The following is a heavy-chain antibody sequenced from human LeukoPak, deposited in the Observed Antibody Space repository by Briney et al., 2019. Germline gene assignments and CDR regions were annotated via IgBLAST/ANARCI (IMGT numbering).Heavy chain of an antibody. CDR1: GFTFDDYA. Sequence: PGGSLRLSCAASGFTFDDYAMHWVRQAPGKGLEWVSGISWNSGSIGYADSVKGRFTISRDNAKNSLYLQMNSLRAEDTALYYCAKGRKYSSGCFDYWGQGTLVTVSS. CDR3: AKGRKYSSGCFDY. D-gene: IGHD6-19*01. V-gene: IGHV3-9*01. J-gene: IGHJ4*02. CDR2: ISWNSGSI.